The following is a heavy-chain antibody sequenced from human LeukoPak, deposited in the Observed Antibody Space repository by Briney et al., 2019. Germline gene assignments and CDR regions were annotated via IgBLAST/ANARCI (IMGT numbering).Heavy chain of an antibody. J-gene: IGHJ3*01. D-gene: IGHD3-10*01. CDR3: GMVGDRDPLKENVFDV. V-gene: IGHV5-51*01. CDR2: IYPGDSGP. CDR1: GYSFTSYC. Sequence: GESLKISCKVSGYSFTSYCIGWVRQMPGKGLEWMGIIYPGDSGPTYSPSFQGQVTISVDKSINTAYLQWSSLQASDTAMYYCGMVGDRDPLKENVFDVWAKGTMVTVST.